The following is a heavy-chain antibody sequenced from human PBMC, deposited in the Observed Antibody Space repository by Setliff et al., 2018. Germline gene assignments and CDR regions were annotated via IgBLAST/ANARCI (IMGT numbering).Heavy chain of an antibody. V-gene: IGHV1-18*01. CDR1: GYTFTSHG. CDR2: ISAYNGNT. J-gene: IGHJ6*02. CDR3: ARLGVYYYDSSGYHRSPYYYYYGMDF. Sequence: ASVKVSCKASGYTFTSHGISWVRQAPGQGLEWMGWISAYNGNTNYAQKLQGRVTMTTDTSTSTAYMELRSLRSDDTAVYYCARLGVYYYDSSGYHRSPYYYYYGMDFWGQGTTVTVSS. D-gene: IGHD3-22*01.